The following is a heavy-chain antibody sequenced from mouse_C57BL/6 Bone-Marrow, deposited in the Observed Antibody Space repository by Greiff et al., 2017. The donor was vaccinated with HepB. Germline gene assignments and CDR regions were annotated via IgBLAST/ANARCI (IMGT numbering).Heavy chain of an antibody. Sequence: EVKLVESGGGLVKPGGSLKLSCAASGFTFSSYAMSWVRQTPEKRLEWVGTISDGGSYTYYPDKVKGRFTISRDNTKNNLYLQMSHQKSEDTARYDGARDPPGWYSDVWGTGPTVTVSS. CDR2: ISDGGSYT. J-gene: IGHJ1*03. V-gene: IGHV5-4*01. CDR1: GFTFSSYA. CDR3: ARDPPGWYSDV. D-gene: IGHD4-1*01.